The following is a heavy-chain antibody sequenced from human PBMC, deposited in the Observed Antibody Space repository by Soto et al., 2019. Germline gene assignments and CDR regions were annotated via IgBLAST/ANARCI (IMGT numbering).Heavy chain of an antibody. CDR2: IKSKNDGGAI. CDR1: GLTFSNAW. Sequence: GGPLRLSCAASGLTFSNAWMNWVRQAPGKGLEWVGRIKSKNDGGAIEYSAPVSGRFTISRDDSKDTLYLQMNSLTTEDTAVYYCTTDAQWGIWGQGTMVTVSS. V-gene: IGHV3-15*07. J-gene: IGHJ3*02. CDR3: TTDAQWGI. D-gene: IGHD2-8*01.